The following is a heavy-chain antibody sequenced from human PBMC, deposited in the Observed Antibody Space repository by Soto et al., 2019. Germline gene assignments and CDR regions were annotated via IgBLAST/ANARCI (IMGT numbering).Heavy chain of an antibody. CDR3: AKSAGSNAYYPNDY. V-gene: IGHV3-21*04. Sequence: GGSLRLSCAASGFTFSSYSMNWVRQAPGKGLEWVSSISSSSSYIYYADSVKSRFTISRDNAKNSLYLQMNSLRAEDAAVYYCAKSAGSNAYYPNDYWGQGTLVTVSS. J-gene: IGHJ4*02. D-gene: IGHD3-16*01. CDR1: GFTFSSYS. CDR2: ISSSSSYI.